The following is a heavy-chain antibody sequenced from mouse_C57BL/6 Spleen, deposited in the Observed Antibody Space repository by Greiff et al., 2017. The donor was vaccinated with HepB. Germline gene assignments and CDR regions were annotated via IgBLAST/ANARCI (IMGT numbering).Heavy chain of an antibody. Sequence: VQLQQSGPGLVQPSQCLSITCTVSGISLTSYGLPWVRQSPGKGLEWLGVIWSVGSTDYNAAFISRLSISKDNSKSQVFCKMNSLQADDTAIYYCARWLRYDYQSEYYYAMDYWGQGTSVTVSS. CDR3: ARWLRYDYQSEYYYAMDY. D-gene: IGHD2-4*01. J-gene: IGHJ4*01. CDR1: GISLTSYG. CDR2: IWSVGST. V-gene: IGHV2-2*01.